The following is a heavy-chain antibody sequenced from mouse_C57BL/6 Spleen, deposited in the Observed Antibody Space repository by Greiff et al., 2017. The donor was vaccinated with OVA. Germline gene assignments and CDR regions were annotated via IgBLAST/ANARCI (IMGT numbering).Heavy chain of an antibody. CDR1: GYTFTSYW. Sequence: QVQLQQPVAELVRPGSSVKLSCKASGYTFTSYWMDWVKQRPGQGLEWIGNIYPSDSETHYNQKFKDKATLTVDKSSSTAYMQLSSLTSEDSAVYYCARSYGSIHWYFDVWGTGTTVTVSS. CDR3: ARSYGSIHWYFDV. D-gene: IGHD1-1*01. CDR2: IYPSDSET. J-gene: IGHJ1*03. V-gene: IGHV1-61*01.